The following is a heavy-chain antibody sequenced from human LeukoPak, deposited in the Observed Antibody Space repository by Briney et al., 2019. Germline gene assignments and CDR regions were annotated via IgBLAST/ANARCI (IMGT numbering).Heavy chain of an antibody. Sequence: GGSLRLSCAASGFTFSSSAMGWVRRAPQKGLEWVSAIPASGPKTYYTGSVRGRFTISRDNSKNTVYLQMQSLRAEDTAVYYCVKEASKTFGIYTADYWGQGTLVAVSS. V-gene: IGHV3-23*01. J-gene: IGHJ4*02. D-gene: IGHD3-16*01. CDR2: IPASGPKT. CDR1: GFTFSSSA. CDR3: VKEASKTFGIYTADY.